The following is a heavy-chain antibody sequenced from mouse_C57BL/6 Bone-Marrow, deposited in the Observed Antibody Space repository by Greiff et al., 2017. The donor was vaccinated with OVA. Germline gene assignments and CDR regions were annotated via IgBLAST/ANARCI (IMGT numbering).Heavy chain of an antibody. D-gene: IGHD2-4*01. CDR1: GYTFTDYN. CDR2: INPNNGGT. J-gene: IGHJ2*01. Sequence: VQLKQSGPELVKPGASVKIPCKASGYTFTDYNMDWVKQSHGKSLEWIGDINPNNGGTIYNQKFKGKATLTVDKSSSTAYMELRSLTSEDTAVYYCARSYYDYPVLYFDYWGQGTTLTVSA. CDR3: ARSYYDYPVLYFDY. V-gene: IGHV1-18*01.